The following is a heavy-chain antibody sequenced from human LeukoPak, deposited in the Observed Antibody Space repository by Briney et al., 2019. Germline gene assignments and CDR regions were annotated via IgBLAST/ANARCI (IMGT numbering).Heavy chain of an antibody. CDR3: TKRLDSSGYYYAPDY. D-gene: IGHD3-22*01. J-gene: IGHJ4*02. Sequence: LRLSCAASGFTFSSYAMSWVRQAPGKGLEWVSAISGSGGSTYYADSVKGRFTISRDNSKNTLYLQMNSLRAEDTAVYYCTKRLDSSGYYYAPDYWGQGTLVTVSS. CDR2: ISGSGGST. V-gene: IGHV3-23*01. CDR1: GFTFSSYA.